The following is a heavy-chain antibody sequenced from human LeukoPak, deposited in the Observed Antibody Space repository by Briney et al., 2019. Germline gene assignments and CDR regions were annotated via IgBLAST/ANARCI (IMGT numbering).Heavy chain of an antibody. V-gene: IGHV3-11*04. D-gene: IGHD6-13*01. Sequence: GGSLRLSCAASGLTFSDYYMSWIRQAPGKGLEWVSYISNSGGPKYYADSVKGRFTISRDNSKNTLYLQMNSLRAEDTAVYYCAKDYSSSWYGPGDYYYGMDVWGQGTTVTVSS. CDR3: AKDYSSSWYGPGDYYYGMDV. CDR2: ISNSGGPK. J-gene: IGHJ6*02. CDR1: GLTFSDYY.